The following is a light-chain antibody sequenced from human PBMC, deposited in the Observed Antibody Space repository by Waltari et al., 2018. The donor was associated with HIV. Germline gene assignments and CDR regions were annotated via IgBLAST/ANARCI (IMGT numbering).Light chain of an antibody. CDR2: KDT. CDR1: TLSKHY. J-gene: IGLJ2*01. V-gene: IGLV3-25*03. Sequence: SYDLTQAPSVSVTPGQTAKITCSGETLSKHYVSWYQQKAGQAPVMIIFKDTERPSGIPTRFSASSSGTIATLIISGVLTEDEADYYCQSACGSATVFGGGTKLTVL. CDR3: QSACGSATV.